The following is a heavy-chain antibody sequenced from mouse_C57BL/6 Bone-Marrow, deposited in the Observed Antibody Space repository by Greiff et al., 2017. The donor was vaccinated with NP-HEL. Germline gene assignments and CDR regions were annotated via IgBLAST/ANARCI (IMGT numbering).Heavy chain of an antibody. V-gene: IGHV1-55*01. D-gene: IGHD1-1*01. CDR2: IYPGSGST. J-gene: IGHJ3*01. CDR1: GYTFTSYW. Sequence: VQLQQSGAELVKPGASVKMSCKASGYTFTSYWITWVKQRPGQGLEWIGDIYPGSGSTNYNEKFKSKATLTVDTSSSTAYMQLSILTSEDSAVYYCASPGSSTAWFAYWGQGTLVTVSA. CDR3: ASPGSSTAWFAY.